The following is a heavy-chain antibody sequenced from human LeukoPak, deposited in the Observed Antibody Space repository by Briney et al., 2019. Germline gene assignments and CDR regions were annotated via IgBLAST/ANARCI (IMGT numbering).Heavy chain of an antibody. D-gene: IGHD3-22*01. CDR1: GDSISSGRYY. J-gene: IGHJ4*02. CDR2: IYTSGST. V-gene: IGHV4-61*02. Sequence: SETLSLTCTVSGDSISSGRYYWSWIRQPAGKGLEWIGRIYTSGSTNYNPSLKSRVTISVDTSKNQFSLKLSSVTAADTAVYYCARVGNYDSSGYYYDYWGQGTLVTVSS. CDR3: ARVGNYDSSGYYYDY.